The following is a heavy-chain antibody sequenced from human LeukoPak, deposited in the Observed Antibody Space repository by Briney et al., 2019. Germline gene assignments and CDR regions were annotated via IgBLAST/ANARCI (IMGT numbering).Heavy chain of an antibody. V-gene: IGHV3-30*02. J-gene: IGHJ3*02. D-gene: IGHD3-22*01. CDR1: GFTFSSYG. CDR2: IRYDGSNK. CDR3: ATTSGYLYGAFDI. Sequence: GSLRLSCAASGFTFSSYGMHWVRQAPGKGLEWVAFIRYDGSNKYYADSVKGRFTISSDKSKNTLYLQLNSLRAEDTAVYYCATTSGYLYGAFDIWGQGTMVTVSS.